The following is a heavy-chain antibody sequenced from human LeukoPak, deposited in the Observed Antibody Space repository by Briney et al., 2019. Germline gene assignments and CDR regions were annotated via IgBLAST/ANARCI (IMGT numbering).Heavy chain of an antibody. J-gene: IGHJ6*02. Sequence: GASVKVSCKASGYTFTSYGISWVRQAPGQGLEWMGWISAYNGNTNYAQKLQGRVTMTTDTSTNTAYMELRSLRSDDTAVYYCARLPGYSSGWFYYYYYGMDVWGQGTTVTVSS. CDR3: ARLPGYSSGWFYYYYYGMDV. D-gene: IGHD6-19*01. CDR2: ISAYNGNT. CDR1: GYTFTSYG. V-gene: IGHV1-18*01.